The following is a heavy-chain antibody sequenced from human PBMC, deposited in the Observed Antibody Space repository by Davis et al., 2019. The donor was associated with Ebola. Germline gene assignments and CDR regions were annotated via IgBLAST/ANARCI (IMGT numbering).Heavy chain of an antibody. V-gene: IGHV3-23*01. Sequence: GESLKTSCAASGFTLSSYAMSWVRQAPGKGLEWVSAISGSGVSGVKTYYVDSVKGRFTISRDNSKNMLYLQMNSLRADDTAVYYCAKDPDSNYNLEYLRHWGQGTLVTVSS. CDR1: GFTLSSYA. CDR2: ISGSGVSGVKT. D-gene: IGHD4-11*01. J-gene: IGHJ1*01. CDR3: AKDPDSNYNLEYLRH.